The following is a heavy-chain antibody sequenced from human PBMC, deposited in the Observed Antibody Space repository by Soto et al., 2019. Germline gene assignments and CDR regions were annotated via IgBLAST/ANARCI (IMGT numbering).Heavy chain of an antibody. CDR3: AKDPRIAAVLRLQSPMESPVKKYNWFDP. V-gene: IGHV3-30*18. D-gene: IGHD6-6*01. J-gene: IGHJ5*02. CDR1: GFTFSSYG. Sequence: PGGSLRLSCAASGFTFSSYGMHWVRQAPGKGLEWVAVISYDGSNKYYADSVKGRFTISRDNSKNTLYLQMNSLRAEDTAVYYCAKDPRIAAVLRLQSPMESPVKKYNWFDPWGQGTLVTVSS. CDR2: ISYDGSNK.